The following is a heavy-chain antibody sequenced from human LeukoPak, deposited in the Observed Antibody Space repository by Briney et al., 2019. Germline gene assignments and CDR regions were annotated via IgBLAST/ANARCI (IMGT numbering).Heavy chain of an antibody. V-gene: IGHV3-7*01. CDR1: GFTFSSYW. J-gene: IGHJ6*03. CDR3: ARVGEQLVVYYYYYMDV. Sequence: SGGSLRLSCAASGFTFSSYWMSWVRQAPGKGLEWVANIKQDGSEKYYVDSVKGRFTISRDNAKNSLYLQMNSLRAEDTAAYYCARVGEQLVVYYYYYMDVWGKGTTVTVSS. CDR2: IKQDGSEK. D-gene: IGHD6-6*01.